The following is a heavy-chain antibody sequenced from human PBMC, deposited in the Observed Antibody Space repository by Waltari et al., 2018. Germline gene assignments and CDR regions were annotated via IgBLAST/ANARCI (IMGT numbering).Heavy chain of an antibody. Sequence: QVQLVESGGGVVQPGRSLRLSCAASGFTFSSYGMHWVRQAPGKGLEWIGSIYYSGSTYYNPSLKSRVTVSVDASKNQFSLKLSSVTAADTAVYYCGLSLAIQLGYWYFDLWGRGTLVTVSS. CDR3: GLSLAIQLGYWYFDL. D-gene: IGHD5-18*01. CDR1: GFTFSSYG. J-gene: IGHJ2*01. CDR2: IYYSGST. V-gene: IGHV4-59*05.